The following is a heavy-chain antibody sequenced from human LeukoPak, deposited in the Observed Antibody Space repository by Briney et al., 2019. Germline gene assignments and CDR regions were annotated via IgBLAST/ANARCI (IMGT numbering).Heavy chain of an antibody. CDR1: GFTFSDYY. J-gene: IGHJ4*02. D-gene: IGHD1-26*01. V-gene: IGHV3-53*01. CDR3: ASQWELRY. CDR2: IYAGGST. Sequence: PGGSLRLSCAASGFTFSDYYMSWIRQAPGKGLEWVSIIYAGGSTYYADSVKGRFTISRDNSKNTLYLQMNSLRAEDTAVYYCASQWELRYWGQGTLVTVSS.